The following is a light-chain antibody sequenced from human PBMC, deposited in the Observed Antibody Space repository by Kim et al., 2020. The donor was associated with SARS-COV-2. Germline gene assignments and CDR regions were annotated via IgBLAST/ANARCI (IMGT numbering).Light chain of an antibody. CDR1: SSDVGGYNY. CDR3: SSYAASNNLV. V-gene: IGLV2-8*01. Sequence: RSVTIFCTGTSSDVGGYNYVSWYQQHPGKAPKLMIYEVSKRPSGVPDRFSGSKSGNTASLTVSGLQAEDEADYYCSSYAASNNLVFGGGTQLTVL. J-gene: IGLJ2*01. CDR2: EVS.